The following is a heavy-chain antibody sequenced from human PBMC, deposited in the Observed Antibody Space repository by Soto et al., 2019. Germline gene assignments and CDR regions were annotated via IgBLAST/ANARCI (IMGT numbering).Heavy chain of an antibody. CDR2: ISAYNGNT. D-gene: IGHD2-21*01. CDR3: ALIHRGGDCHTLDI. CDR1: GGTFSSYG. J-gene: IGHJ3*02. V-gene: IGHV1-18*01. Sequence: GASVKVSCKASGGTFSSYGISWVRQAPGQGLEWMGWISAYNGNTNYAQKLQGRVTMTTDTSTSTAYMELRSLRSDDTAVYYCALIHRGGDCHTLDIRGQGTMVTVSS.